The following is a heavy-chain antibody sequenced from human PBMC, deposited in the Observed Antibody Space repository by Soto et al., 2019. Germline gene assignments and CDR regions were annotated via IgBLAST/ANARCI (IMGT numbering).Heavy chain of an antibody. J-gene: IGHJ4*02. Sequence: PWGALLVSCAASVFTFSIFAMHWVRQAPGKGLEWVAIVSFDGAIKNYGDSVTGRFSISRDNSKNTVSLQMNSLRVEDTAVYYCAKDRTGGWYAHFDYWGQGIMVTVSS. CDR3: AKDRTGGWYAHFDY. CDR2: VSFDGAIK. V-gene: IGHV3-30*14. CDR1: VFTFSIFA. D-gene: IGHD6-19*01.